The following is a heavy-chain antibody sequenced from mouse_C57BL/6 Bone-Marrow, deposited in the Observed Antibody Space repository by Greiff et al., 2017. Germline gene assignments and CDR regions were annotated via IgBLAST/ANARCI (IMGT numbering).Heavy chain of an antibody. CDR1: GFNIKDDY. J-gene: IGHJ3*01. CDR3: TTNDYDPAWFAY. Sequence: PLQQSGAELVRPGASVKLSCTASGFNIKDDYMHWVKQRPEQGLEWIGWIDPENGDTEYASKFQGKATITADTSSNTAYLQLSSLTSEDTAVYYCTTNDYDPAWFAYWGQGTLVTVSA. V-gene: IGHV14-4*01. D-gene: IGHD2-4*01. CDR2: IDPENGDT.